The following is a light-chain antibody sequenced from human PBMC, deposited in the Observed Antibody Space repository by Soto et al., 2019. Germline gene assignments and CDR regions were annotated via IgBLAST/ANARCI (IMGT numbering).Light chain of an antibody. Sequence: QSALTQPASVTGSPGQSITISCTGTSSDVGGYNYVSWYQQHPGKAPKLMIYEVSNRPSGVSNRFSGSKSGNTASLTISGLQAEDVADYYCSSYTSSRTPYVFGTGTKLTVL. V-gene: IGLV2-14*01. CDR1: SSDVGGYNY. J-gene: IGLJ1*01. CDR3: SSYTSSRTPYV. CDR2: EVS.